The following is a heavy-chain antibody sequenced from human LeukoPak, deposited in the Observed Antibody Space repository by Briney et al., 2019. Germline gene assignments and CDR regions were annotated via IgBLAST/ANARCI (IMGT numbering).Heavy chain of an antibody. CDR3: ATTTIRLGY. J-gene: IGHJ4*02. D-gene: IGHD1-1*01. V-gene: IGHV4-38-2*02. CDR1: GYSISSGYE. CDR2: ISQSGST. Sequence: PLETLSLTCTVSGYSISSGYEWGWIRQPPGKRLEWLGSISQSGSTYDNQSLKSRVTMSVDTARNQFSLKLTSVTAADTAVYYCATTTIRLGYWGQGTLVTVSS.